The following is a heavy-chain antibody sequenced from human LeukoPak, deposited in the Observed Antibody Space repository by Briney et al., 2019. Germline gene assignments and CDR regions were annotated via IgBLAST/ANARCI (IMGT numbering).Heavy chain of an antibody. V-gene: IGHV4-4*07. D-gene: IGHD6-13*01. CDR1: GGSISSYY. CDR2: IYTSGST. Sequence: SETLSLTCTVSGGSISSYYWSWIRQPAGKGLEWTGRIYTSGSTNYNPSLKSRVTMSVDTSKNQFSLKLSSVTAADTAVYYCSREDSSSWYPQGNWFDPWGQGTLVTVSS. CDR3: SREDSSSWYPQGNWFDP. J-gene: IGHJ5*02.